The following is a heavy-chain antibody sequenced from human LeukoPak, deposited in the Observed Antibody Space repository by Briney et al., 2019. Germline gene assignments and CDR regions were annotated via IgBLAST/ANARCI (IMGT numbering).Heavy chain of an antibody. CDR2: IYYSGST. CDR1: GGSIGSYY. CDR3: ARDHPQSVSGSYYSQYYGMDV. D-gene: IGHD1-26*01. V-gene: IGHV4-59*01. J-gene: IGHJ6*02. Sequence: SETLSLTCTVSGGSIGSYYWSWVRQPPGKGLEWIGYIYYSGSTNYNPSLKSRVTISVDTSKNQFSLKLSSVTAADTAVYYCARDHPQSVSGSYYSQYYGMDVWGQGTTVTVSS.